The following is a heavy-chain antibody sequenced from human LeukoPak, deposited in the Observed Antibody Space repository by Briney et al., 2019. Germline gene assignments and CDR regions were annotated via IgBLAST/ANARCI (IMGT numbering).Heavy chain of an antibody. J-gene: IGHJ6*03. Sequence: LVKVSCKASGGTFSSYAISWVRQAPGQGLEWMGGIIPIFGTANYAQKFQGRVTITADKSTSTAYMELSSLRSEDTAVYYCARSNIVVVPAAIEDKNYYYYYYMDVWGKGTTVTVSS. V-gene: IGHV1-69*06. CDR1: GGTFSSYA. D-gene: IGHD2-2*01. CDR3: ARSNIVVVPAAIEDKNYYYYYYMDV. CDR2: IIPIFGTA.